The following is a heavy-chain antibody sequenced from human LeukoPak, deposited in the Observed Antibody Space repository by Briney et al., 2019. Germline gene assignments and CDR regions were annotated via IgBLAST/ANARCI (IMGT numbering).Heavy chain of an antibody. J-gene: IGHJ4*02. CDR3: ARTSPTSHFDF. CDR1: GFTFTTYW. V-gene: IGHV3-74*01. D-gene: IGHD6-6*01. CDR2: INGDGSNS. Sequence: GGSLRLSCVASGFTFTTYWMHWVRQAPGKGLVWVSRINGDGSNSNYADSVKGRFTISGDNARNTLYLQMNGLRAEDTALYYCARTSPTSHFDFWGQGTLVSGSS.